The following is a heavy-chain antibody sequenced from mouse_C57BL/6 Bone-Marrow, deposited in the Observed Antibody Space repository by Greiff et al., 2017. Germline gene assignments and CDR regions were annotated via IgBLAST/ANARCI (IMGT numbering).Heavy chain of an antibody. CDR1: GFNIKDYY. CDR2: FVPEDGET. J-gene: IGHJ3*01. V-gene: IGHV14-2*01. Sequence: VQLQQSGAELVKPGASVKLSCTASGFNIKDYYMHWVKQRTEQGLVWIGRFVPEDGETKYAPKFQGKATITADTSSNTAYLQLNSLTAEDAAVDYCDRSPLVTSGGGLAYWGQGTLVTVSA. CDR3: DRSPLVTSGGGLAY. D-gene: IGHD2-2*01.